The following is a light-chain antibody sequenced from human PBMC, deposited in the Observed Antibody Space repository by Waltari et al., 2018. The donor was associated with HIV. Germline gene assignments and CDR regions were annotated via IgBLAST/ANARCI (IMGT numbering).Light chain of an antibody. Sequence: QSALTQPASVSGSPGQSIPISCTGTSSDINIYNSVYWYQHHPGKAPKVNIYEVPNRPSGVSNRFSGSKSGDTASLTISGLQAEDEADYFCTSYISSSIPVFGGGTKLTVL. CDR2: EVP. V-gene: IGLV2-14*01. CDR3: TSYISSSIPV. J-gene: IGLJ3*02. CDR1: SSDINIYNS.